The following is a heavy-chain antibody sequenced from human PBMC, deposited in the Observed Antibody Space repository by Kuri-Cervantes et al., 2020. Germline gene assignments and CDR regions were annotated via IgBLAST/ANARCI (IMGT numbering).Heavy chain of an antibody. CDR1: GFTFSSHW. V-gene: IGHV3-30*03. J-gene: IGHJ6*02. Sequence: GESLKISCAASGFTFSSHWMSWVRQAPGKGLEWVAVISYDGSNKYYADSVKGRFTISRDNSKNTLYLQMNSLRAEDTAVYYCARGTPAGYSSGWYGPYYYGMDVWGQGTTVTVSS. CDR3: ARGTPAGYSSGWYGPYYYGMDV. D-gene: IGHD6-19*01. CDR2: ISYDGSNK.